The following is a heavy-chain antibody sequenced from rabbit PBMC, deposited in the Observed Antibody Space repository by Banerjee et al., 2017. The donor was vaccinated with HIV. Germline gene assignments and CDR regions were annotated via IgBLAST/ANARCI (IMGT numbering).Heavy chain of an antibody. Sequence: QEQLVESGGGLVQPGGSLTLTCKASGFDFSGSYWICWVRQAPGKRPEWIACIYTGSSGNTDYATWAKGRFTISETSSTTVTLQMTSLTAADTATYFCARDYYSDGFDFWGPGTLVTVS. D-gene: IGHD6-1*01. CDR2: IYTGSSGNT. V-gene: IGHV1S45*01. CDR1: GFDFSGSYW. J-gene: IGHJ4*01. CDR3: ARDYYSDGFDF.